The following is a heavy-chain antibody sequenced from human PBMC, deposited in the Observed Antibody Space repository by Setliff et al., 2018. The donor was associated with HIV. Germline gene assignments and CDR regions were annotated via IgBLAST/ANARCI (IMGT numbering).Heavy chain of an antibody. D-gene: IGHD3-3*01. Sequence: LRLSCAASGFTFSRYWMHWVRQAPGKGLVWVSRINSDGSSTSYADSVKGRFTISRDNSKNTLYLQMNSLRAEDTAVYYCARDPFLAQGFWSGYYSDYWGQGTLVTVSS. CDR1: GFTFSRYW. CDR2: INSDGSST. V-gene: IGHV3-74*01. J-gene: IGHJ4*02. CDR3: ARDPFLAQGFWSGYYSDY.